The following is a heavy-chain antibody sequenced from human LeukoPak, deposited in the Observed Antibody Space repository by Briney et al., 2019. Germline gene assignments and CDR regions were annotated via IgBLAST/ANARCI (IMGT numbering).Heavy chain of an antibody. CDR1: GGSFSGYY. J-gene: IGHJ4*02. CDR3: ARVWSERRTDLDY. Sequence: PSETLSLTCAVYGGSFSGYYWSWIRQPPGKGLEWIGEINHSGSTNYNPPPKSRVTISVDTSKNQFSLKLSSVTAADTAVYYCARVWSERRTDLDYWGQGTLVTVSS. V-gene: IGHV4-34*01. CDR2: INHSGST. D-gene: IGHD3-3*01.